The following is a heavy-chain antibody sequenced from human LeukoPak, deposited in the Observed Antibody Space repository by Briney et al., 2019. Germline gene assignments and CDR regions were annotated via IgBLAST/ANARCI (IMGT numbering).Heavy chain of an antibody. Sequence: GGSLRLSCAASGFTFSSYCMNWVRQAPGKGLEWVSYISSASGSIYYADSVKGRFTISRDNAKNSLFLQMNSLRAEDTAVYYCAPRGSLTAFDYWGQGTLVTVSS. J-gene: IGHJ4*02. V-gene: IGHV3-48*04. CDR2: ISSASGSI. CDR3: APRGSLTAFDY. CDR1: GFTFSSYC. D-gene: IGHD1-26*01.